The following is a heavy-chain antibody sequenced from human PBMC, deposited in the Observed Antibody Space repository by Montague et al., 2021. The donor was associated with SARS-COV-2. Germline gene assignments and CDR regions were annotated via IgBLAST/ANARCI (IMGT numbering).Heavy chain of an antibody. CDR3: ARGLPYQMVPGAIPNYSPEY. Sequence: TLSLTCTVSGASISSGGFYWSWLRQHPRRGLEWIGFIYYSGTTSHNPSLKSRLTISIDTSKNQFSLNFTSVTAADTAVYYCARGLPYQMVPGAIPNYSPEYWGQGTTVTVS. D-gene: IGHD4/OR15-4a*01. CDR1: GASISSGGFY. J-gene: IGHJ6*02. V-gene: IGHV4-31*03. CDR2: IYYSGTT.